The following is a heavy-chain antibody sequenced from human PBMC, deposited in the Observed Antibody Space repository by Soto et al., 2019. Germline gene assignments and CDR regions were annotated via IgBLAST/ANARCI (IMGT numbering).Heavy chain of an antibody. D-gene: IGHD1-1*01. CDR3: ARVLGDRHWNDAYYFDY. CDR2: IYYSGST. Sequence: QVQLQESGPGLVKPSETLSLTCTVSGGSISSYYWSWIRQPPGKGLEWIGYIYYSGSTNYNPSLKSRVTISVDTSKNQFSLKLSSVTAADTAVYYCARVLGDRHWNDAYYFDYWGQGTLVTVSS. V-gene: IGHV4-59*01. CDR1: GGSISSYY. J-gene: IGHJ4*02.